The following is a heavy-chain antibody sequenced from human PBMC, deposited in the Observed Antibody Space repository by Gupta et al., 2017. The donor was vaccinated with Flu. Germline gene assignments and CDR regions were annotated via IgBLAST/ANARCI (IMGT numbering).Heavy chain of an antibody. V-gene: IGHV4-59*10. CDR2: IYTNETT. CDR3: ARAEITMGWFDP. Sequence: VPIGSNYWTWIRQPAGKGLEWVVRIYTNETTKYNPSLKSRVTMSVDTVKNQLSLKLNSVTAADTAVYYCARAEITMGWFDPWGQGTLVIVSS. J-gene: IGHJ5*02. D-gene: IGHD3-10*01. CDR1: VPIGSNY.